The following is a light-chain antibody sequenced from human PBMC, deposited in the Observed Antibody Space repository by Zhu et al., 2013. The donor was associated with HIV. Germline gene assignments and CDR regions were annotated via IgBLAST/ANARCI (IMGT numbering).Light chain of an antibody. CDR1: SNDVGGYDY. CDR3: SSYTSSSTLV. V-gene: IGLV2-14*01. J-gene: IGLJ2*01. CDR2: EVT. Sequence: QSALTQPASVSGSPGQSITISCTGSSNDVGGYDYVSWYQQHPGKAPKLILYEVTKRPSGISNRFSGSKSGNTASLTISGLQAEDEGDYYCSSYTSSSTLVFGGGTKLTVL.